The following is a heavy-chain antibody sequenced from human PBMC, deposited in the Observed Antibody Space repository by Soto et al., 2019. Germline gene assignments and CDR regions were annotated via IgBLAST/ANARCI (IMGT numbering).Heavy chain of an antibody. D-gene: IGHD6-6*01. CDR1: GGSFSGYY. CDR3: ARDELSIAARRGWFDP. CDR2: INHSGST. Sequence: QVQLQQWGAGLLKPSETLSLTCAVSGGSFSGYYWSWIRQPPGKGREWIGEINHSGSTNYNPPLKRRVTISVDTSKNQFSLKLSSVTAADSAVYYCARDELSIAARRGWFDPWGQGTMVTVSS. V-gene: IGHV4-34*01. J-gene: IGHJ5*02.